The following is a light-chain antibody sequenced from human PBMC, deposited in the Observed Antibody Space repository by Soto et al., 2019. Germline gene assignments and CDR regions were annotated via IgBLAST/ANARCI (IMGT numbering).Light chain of an antibody. CDR1: SSNIGAGYD. CDR2: TNF. V-gene: IGLV1-40*01. Sequence: QSALTQPPSVSGAPGQRVTISCTGRSSNIGAGYDVHWYQQLPGAAPKLLIYTNFNRPSGVPDRFSASKSGPSGSLAITGLQAEDEADYYCQSYDRTLSGWVFGGGTKLTVL. J-gene: IGLJ3*02. CDR3: QSYDRTLSGWV.